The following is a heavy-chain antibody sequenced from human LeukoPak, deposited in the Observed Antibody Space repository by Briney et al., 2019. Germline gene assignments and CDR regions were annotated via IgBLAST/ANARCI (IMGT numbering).Heavy chain of an antibody. J-gene: IGHJ4*02. D-gene: IGHD3-3*01. Sequence: PSETLSLTCTVSGGSISSSSYYWDWIRQPPGKGLEWIGNIYYSGSTYYNPSLKSRVTISVDTSKNQFSLKLSSVTAADTAVYYCARSYDFWSGYYLPYYFDYWGQGTLVTVSS. CDR2: IYYSGST. CDR1: GGSISSSSYY. CDR3: ARSYDFWSGYYLPYYFDY. V-gene: IGHV4-39*07.